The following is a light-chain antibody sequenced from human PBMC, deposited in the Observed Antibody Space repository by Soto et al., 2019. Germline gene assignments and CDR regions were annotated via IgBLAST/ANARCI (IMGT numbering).Light chain of an antibody. CDR3: QRFGSSGT. CDR1: QSVSNNC. CDR2: GAS. J-gene: IGKJ1*01. Sequence: EIVLTQSPGTLSLSPGERATLSCRASQSVSNNCLAWYQQKPGQAPRLLIYGASNRATGIPGRFSGSGSGTDFPVTISRLEAEDFAVYYCQRFGSSGTFGQGTKGEIK. V-gene: IGKV3-20*01.